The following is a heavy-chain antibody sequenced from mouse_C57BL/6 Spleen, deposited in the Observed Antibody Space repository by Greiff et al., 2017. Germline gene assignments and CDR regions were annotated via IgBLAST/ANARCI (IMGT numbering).Heavy chain of an antibody. CDR2: IWRGGST. V-gene: IGHV2-5*01. CDR1: GFSLTSYG. J-gene: IGHJ3*01. Sequence: VQRVESGPGLVQPSQSLSITCTVSGFSLTSYGVHWVRQSPGKGLEWLGVIWRGGSTDYNAAFMSRLSITKDNPKSQVFLKMNSLQAEDTAIYYCAKDDSAWFAYWGQGTLVTVSA. CDR3: AKDDSAWFAY. D-gene: IGHD2-12*01.